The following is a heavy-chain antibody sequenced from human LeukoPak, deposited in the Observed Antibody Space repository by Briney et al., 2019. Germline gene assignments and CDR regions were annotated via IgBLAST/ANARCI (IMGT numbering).Heavy chain of an antibody. V-gene: IGHV1-8*01. Sequence: ASVKVSCKASGYTFTSYDINWVRQATGQGLEWMGWMNPNSGNTGYAQKFQGRVTMTRNTSISTAYMELSSLRSEDTAVYYCARGHRVVLPAATYYFDYWGQGTLVTVSS. D-gene: IGHD2-2*01. CDR1: GYTFTSYD. CDR3: ARGHRVVLPAATYYFDY. J-gene: IGHJ4*02. CDR2: MNPNSGNT.